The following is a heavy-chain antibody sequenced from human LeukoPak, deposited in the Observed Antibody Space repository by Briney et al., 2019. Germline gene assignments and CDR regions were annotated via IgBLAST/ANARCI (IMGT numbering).Heavy chain of an antibody. CDR2: ISYDGSNK. V-gene: IGHV3-30*18. Sequence: GGSLRLSCVASGFTFSSYSMNWVRQAPGKGLEWVAVISYDGSNKYYADSVKGRFTISRDNSKNTLYLQMNSLRAEDTAVYYCAKDPQYSSSSDYWGQGTLVTVSS. D-gene: IGHD6-6*01. CDR3: AKDPQYSSSSDY. CDR1: GFTFSSYS. J-gene: IGHJ4*02.